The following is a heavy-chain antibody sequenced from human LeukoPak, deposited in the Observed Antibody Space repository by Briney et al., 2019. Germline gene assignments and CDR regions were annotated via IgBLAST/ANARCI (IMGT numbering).Heavy chain of an antibody. D-gene: IGHD3/OR15-3a*01. CDR3: ARRMTYGKPYFDY. CDR1: GGSISSDSYF. J-gene: IGHJ4*02. V-gene: IGHV4-39*01. CDR2: ISYSGNT. Sequence: SETLSLTCTVPGGSISSDSYFWGWIRQPPGKGLEWIESISYSGNTYYNLSLKSRVTISVDTSKNQFSLKLSSVTAADTAVYYCARRMTYGKPYFDYWGQGTLVTVSS.